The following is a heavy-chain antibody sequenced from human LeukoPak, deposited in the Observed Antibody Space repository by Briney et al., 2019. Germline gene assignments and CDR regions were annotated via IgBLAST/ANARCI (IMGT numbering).Heavy chain of an antibody. CDR1: GGSISSYY. CDR2: IYYSGST. CDR3: AREPQSGWFDP. J-gene: IGHJ5*02. V-gene: IGHV4-59*01. Sequence: SETLSLTCTVSGGSISSYYWSWIRQPPGKGLEWIGYIYYSGSTNYNPSLKSRVTISVDTSKNQFSLKLSSVTAADTAVYYCAREPQSGWFDPWGQGTLVTDSS.